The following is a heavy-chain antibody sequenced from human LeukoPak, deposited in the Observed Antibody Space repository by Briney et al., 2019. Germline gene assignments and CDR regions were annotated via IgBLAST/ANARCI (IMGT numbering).Heavy chain of an antibody. V-gene: IGHV3-64*01. CDR2: ISSNGGST. D-gene: IGHD5-24*01. J-gene: IGHJ4*02. Sequence: GGSLRLSCAASGXTFSSYAMHWVRQAPGKGLEYVSAISSNGGSTYYANSVKGTFTISRDNSKNTLYLQMGSLIAEDMAVYYCARGMERWLQTPSGYWGQGTLVTVSS. CDR3: ARGMERWLQTPSGY. CDR1: GXTFSSYA.